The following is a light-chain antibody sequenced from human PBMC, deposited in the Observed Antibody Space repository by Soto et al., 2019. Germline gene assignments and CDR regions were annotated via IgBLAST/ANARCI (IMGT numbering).Light chain of an antibody. CDR3: QSYDSSLSGVG. Sequence: QSVLTQPPSVSGAPGQRVTISCTGSSSNIGAGYDVHWYQQLPGTAPKLLIYGNSNRPSGVPDRFSGSKSGTSASLAITGIQAEDEADYYCQSYDSSLSGVGFGGGTKLTGL. CDR2: GNS. V-gene: IGLV1-40*01. J-gene: IGLJ2*01. CDR1: SSNIGAGYD.